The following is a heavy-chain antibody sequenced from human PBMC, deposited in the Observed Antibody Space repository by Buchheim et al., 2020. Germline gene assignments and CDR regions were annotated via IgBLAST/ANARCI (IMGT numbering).Heavy chain of an antibody. CDR2: INHSGST. V-gene: IGHV4-34*01. CDR3: ARGPGYGGYGSSY. Sequence: QVQLQQWGAGLLKPSETLSLTCAVYGGSFSGYYWSWIRQPPGKGLEWIGEINHSGSTNYNPSLKSRVTISVDTSKNQFSLKLSSVTAADTAVYYCARGPGYGGYGSSYWGQGTL. CDR1: GGSFSGYY. J-gene: IGHJ4*02. D-gene: IGHD5-12*01.